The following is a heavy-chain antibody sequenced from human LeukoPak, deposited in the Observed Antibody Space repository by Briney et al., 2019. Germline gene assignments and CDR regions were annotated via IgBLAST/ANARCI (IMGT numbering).Heavy chain of an antibody. Sequence: AETLSLTCTVSGGSITSSYWSWIRQSPGKGLEWIGYIHYTGSTNYNPSLKSRVTMLIDTSKNQFSLKLSSVAAADTAVYYCARTFGGNSLHDYWGQGTLVTVSS. CDR3: ARTFGGNSLHDY. D-gene: IGHD4-23*01. CDR1: GGSITSSY. J-gene: IGHJ4*02. V-gene: IGHV4-59*01. CDR2: IHYTGST.